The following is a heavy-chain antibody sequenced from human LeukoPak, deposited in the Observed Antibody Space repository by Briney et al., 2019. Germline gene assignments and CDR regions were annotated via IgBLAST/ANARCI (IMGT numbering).Heavy chain of an antibody. Sequence: GESLKISCKASGYRFTSFWIGWVRQLPGKGLELMGIIYPSHSDTTYSPSYEGQVTMSVDKSINTAYLQGGNPNASDSAMDHCATPGHTNGFDIWGRGTMVTVSS. CDR3: ATPGHTNGFDI. D-gene: IGHD1-26*01. V-gene: IGHV5-51*01. CDR2: IYPSHSDT. J-gene: IGHJ3*02. CDR1: GYRFTSFW.